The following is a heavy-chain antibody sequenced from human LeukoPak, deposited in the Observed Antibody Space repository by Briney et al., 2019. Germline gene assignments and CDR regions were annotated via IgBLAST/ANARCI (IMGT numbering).Heavy chain of an antibody. CDR3: ARDSGDYYDSSGYPFDY. V-gene: IGHV3-21*01. D-gene: IGHD3-22*01. CDR1: GFTYSSYS. J-gene: IGHJ4*02. Sequence: TGGSLRLSCAASGFTYSSYSMNGDRQAPGKGLEWVSSISSGSSYIYYADSVKGRFTISRDNAKNSLYLQMNSLRAEDTAVYYCARDSGDYYDSSGYPFDYWGQGTLVTVSS. CDR2: ISSGSSYI.